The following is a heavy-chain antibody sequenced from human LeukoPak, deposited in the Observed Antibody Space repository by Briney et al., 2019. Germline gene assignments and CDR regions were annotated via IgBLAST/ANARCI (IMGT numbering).Heavy chain of an antibody. CDR3: ARARYLIGSRDDAFDI. CDR2: ISAYNGNT. Sequence: GASVNVSCKASSYTFPRYGISWVRQAPGQGLEWMAWISAYNGNTDYAQKLQGRVTMTTDTSTSTAYMELRSLRSDDTAVYYCARARYLIGSRDDAFDIWGQGTVVTVSS. D-gene: IGHD1-26*01. CDR1: SYTFPRYG. V-gene: IGHV1-18*01. J-gene: IGHJ3*02.